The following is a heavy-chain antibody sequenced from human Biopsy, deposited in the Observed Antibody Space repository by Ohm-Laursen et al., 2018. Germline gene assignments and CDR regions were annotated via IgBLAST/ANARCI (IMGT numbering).Heavy chain of an antibody. D-gene: IGHD3-22*01. V-gene: IGHV4-59*08. CDR3: AAYYYDSSGYFYAFHY. CDR2: VPYSGNT. Sequence: SDTLSLTCTVSGVSISSYFWSWIRQPLGKGLEWIGYVPYSGNTKYNPPLKSRVIISADTSKNQFSLKLSSVTAADTAMYYCAAYYYDSSGYFYAFHYWGQGTLVTVSS. J-gene: IGHJ4*02. CDR1: GVSISSYF.